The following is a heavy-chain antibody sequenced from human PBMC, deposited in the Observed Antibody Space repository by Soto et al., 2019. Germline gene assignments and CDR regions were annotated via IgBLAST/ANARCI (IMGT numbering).Heavy chain of an antibody. J-gene: IGHJ6*03. V-gene: IGHV3-7*01. CDR2: IKQDGSEK. CDR1: GFTFSSYW. Sequence: GGSLRLSCAASGFTFSSYWMSWVRQAPGKGLEWVANIKQDGSEKYYVDSVKGRFTISRDNAKSSLYLQMNSLRAEDTAVYYCARRPRIAARYYMDVWGKGTTVTVSS. CDR3: ARRPRIAARYYMDV. D-gene: IGHD6-6*01.